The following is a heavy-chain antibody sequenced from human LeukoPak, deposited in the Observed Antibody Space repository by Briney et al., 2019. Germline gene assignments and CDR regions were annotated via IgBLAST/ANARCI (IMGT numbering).Heavy chain of an antibody. CDR3: ARDRDYSSSWSYYFDY. CDR2: ISSSGSTI. J-gene: IGHJ4*02. CDR1: GFTFSDYY. Sequence: PGGSLRLSCAASGFTFSDYYMSWIRQAPGKGLEWVSYISSSGSTIYYADSVKGRFTISRDNAKNSLYLQMNSLRAEDTAVYYCARDRDYSSSWSYYFDYWGQGTLVTVSS. D-gene: IGHD6-13*01. V-gene: IGHV3-11*01.